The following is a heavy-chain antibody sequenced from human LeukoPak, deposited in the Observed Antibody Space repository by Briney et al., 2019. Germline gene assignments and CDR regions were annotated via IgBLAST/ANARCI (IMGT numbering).Heavy chain of an antibody. CDR1: GGSISSYY. J-gene: IGHJ6*02. CDR3: ARFAAYMVRGAPLGYGMDV. V-gene: IGHV4-59*01. CDR2: IYYSGST. D-gene: IGHD3-10*01. Sequence: PSETLSLTCTVSGGSISSYYWSWIRQPPGKGLEWIGYIYYSGSTNYNPSLKSRDTISVDTSKNQFSLKLSSVTAADTAVYYCARFAAYMVRGAPLGYGMDVWGQGTTVTVSS.